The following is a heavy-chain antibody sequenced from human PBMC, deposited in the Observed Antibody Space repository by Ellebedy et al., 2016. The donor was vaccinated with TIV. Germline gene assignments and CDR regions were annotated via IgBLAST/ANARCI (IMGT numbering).Heavy chain of an antibody. D-gene: IGHD4-17*01. J-gene: IGHJ4*01. CDR3: ARADYGDYAGGEFDY. V-gene: IGHV3-7*01. Sequence: GGSLRLXXAASGFTFSSYAMSWVRQAPGKGLEWVANIKQDGSEKYYVDSVKGRFTISRDNAKNSLYLQMNSLRAEDTAVYYCARADYGDYAGGEFDYWGQGTLVTVSS. CDR2: IKQDGSEK. CDR1: GFTFSSYA.